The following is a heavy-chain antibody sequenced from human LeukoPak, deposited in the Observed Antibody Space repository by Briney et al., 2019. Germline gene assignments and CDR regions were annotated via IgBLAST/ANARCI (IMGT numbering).Heavy chain of an antibody. CDR3: ARWDGDP. V-gene: IGHV4-4*07. CDR1: GGSISSYY. CDR2: ISNSGTT. J-gene: IGHJ5*02. Sequence: SETLSLTCTVSGGSISSYYWTWIRQPAGKGLEWIGRISNSGTTNYNPSLKSRVTMSVDTSRNQFSLNLNSVTAADAAIYYCARWDGDPWGQGTLVTVSS. D-gene: IGHD1-26*01.